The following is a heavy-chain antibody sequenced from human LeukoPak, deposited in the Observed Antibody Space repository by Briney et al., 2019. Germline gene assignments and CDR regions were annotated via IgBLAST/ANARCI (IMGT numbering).Heavy chain of an antibody. Sequence: SETLSLTCTVSGGSINYYYWSWIRQPPGKGLEWIGYIYYSGSTNYNPSLKSRVTISVDTSKNQFSLKLSSVTAADTAVYYCARFTYYYDSSGYSLGDGIDYWGQGTLVTVSS. V-gene: IGHV4-59*01. CDR2: IYYSGST. CDR3: ARFTYYYDSSGYSLGDGIDY. CDR1: GGSINYYY. D-gene: IGHD3-22*01. J-gene: IGHJ4*02.